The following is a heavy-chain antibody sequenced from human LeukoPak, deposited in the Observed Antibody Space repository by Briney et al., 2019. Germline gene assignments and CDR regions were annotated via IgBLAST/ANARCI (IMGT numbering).Heavy chain of an antibody. CDR1: GITLSNYG. CDR3: AKDKEGYFDWLREFDY. V-gene: IGHV3-23*01. Sequence: GGSLRLSCVVSGITLSNYGMSWVRQAPGKGLEWVPGISDRGGSTYYADSVKGRFTISRDNSKNTLYLQMNSLRAEDTAVYYCAKDKEGYFDWLREFDYWAREPWSPSPQ. D-gene: IGHD3-9*01. CDR2: ISDRGGST. J-gene: IGHJ4*02.